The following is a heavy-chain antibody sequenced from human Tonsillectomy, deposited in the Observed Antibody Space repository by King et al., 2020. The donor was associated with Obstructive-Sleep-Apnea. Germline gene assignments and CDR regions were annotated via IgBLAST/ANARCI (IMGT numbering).Heavy chain of an antibody. CDR2: ISWNSGSI. CDR1: GFTFDDYA. CDR3: ARGSNSCYLGY. V-gene: IGHV3-9*01. D-gene: IGHD6-13*01. J-gene: IGHJ4*02. Sequence: VQLVESGGDLVQPGRSLRLSCAASGFTFDDYAMHCVRQAPGKGLEWVSGISWNSGSIGYADSVKGRFTISRDNAKNSLYLQMNSLRAEDTALYYCARGSNSCYLGYWGQGTLVTVSS.